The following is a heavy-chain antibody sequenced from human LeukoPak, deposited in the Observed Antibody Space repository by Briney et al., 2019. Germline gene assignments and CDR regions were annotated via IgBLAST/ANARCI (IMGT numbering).Heavy chain of an antibody. V-gene: IGHV3-30*03. CDR3: ARADRLTGYASIRYYFDY. D-gene: IGHD3-9*01. Sequence: GGSLRLSCAASGFTFSSYGMHWVRQAPGKGLEWVAVISYGGSNKYYADSVKGRFTISRDNSKNTLYLQMNSLRAEDTAVYYCARADRLTGYASIRYYFDYWGQGTLVTVSS. J-gene: IGHJ4*02. CDR2: ISYGGSNK. CDR1: GFTFSSYG.